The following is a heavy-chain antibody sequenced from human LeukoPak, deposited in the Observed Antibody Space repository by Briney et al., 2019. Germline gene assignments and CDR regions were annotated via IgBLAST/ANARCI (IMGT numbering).Heavy chain of an antibody. J-gene: IGHJ6*02. D-gene: IGHD2-15*01. V-gene: IGHV4-39*07. CDR2: INHSGST. CDR1: GGSISSSSYY. CDR3: ARAKTLYCSGGSCYSHYYYYGMDV. Sequence: SETLSLTCTVSGGSISSSSYYWGRIRQPPGKGLEWIGEINHSGSTNYNPSLKSRVTISVDTSKNQFSLKLSSVTAADTAVYYCARAKTLYCSGGSCYSHYYYYGMDVWGQGTTVTVSS.